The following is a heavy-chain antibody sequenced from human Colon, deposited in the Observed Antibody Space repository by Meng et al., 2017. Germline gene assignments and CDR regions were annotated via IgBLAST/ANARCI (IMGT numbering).Heavy chain of an antibody. D-gene: IGHD3-10*01. J-gene: IGHJ3*02. V-gene: IGHV3-74*01. Sequence: EVQLVESGGSLVQPGGSLRLSCEASGFTFRSYWKHWVRQVPGKGLEWVSRIDSDGRDTIYADSVRGRFTISRDNAKNTLYLQMNSLSAEDTAVYYCARGGVYHGFDIWGQGTMVTVSS. CDR3: ARGGVYHGFDI. CDR2: IDSDGRDT. CDR1: GFTFRSYW.